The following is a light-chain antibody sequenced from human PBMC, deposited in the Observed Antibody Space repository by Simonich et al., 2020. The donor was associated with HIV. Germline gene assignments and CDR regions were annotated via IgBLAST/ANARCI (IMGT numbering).Light chain of an antibody. J-gene: IGLJ2*01. Sequence: QSALTQSASVSGSPGQSITISCAGTSSDVGGYNSVSWYQQPPGKAPKLMIYDVSYRPSGVSNRSSGSKAGNTASLTISGLQAEDEADYHCNSYTSSRTVVFGGGTKLTVL. V-gene: IGLV2-14*03. CDR1: SSDVGGYNS. CDR3: NSYTSSRTVV. CDR2: DVS.